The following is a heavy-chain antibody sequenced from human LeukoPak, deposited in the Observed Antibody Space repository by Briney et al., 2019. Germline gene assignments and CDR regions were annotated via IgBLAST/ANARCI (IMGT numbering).Heavy chain of an antibody. CDR3: AAGTAADF. CDR2: ISSSSSYT. V-gene: IGHV3-11*03. D-gene: IGHD6-13*01. Sequence: GGSLRLSCVVSGIPFSDYYMNWTRKAPGKGLEWISHISSSSSYTDYADSVKGRFTISRDNAKSALYLQMHSLRLEDTAVYYCAAGTAADFWGQGTLVTVSS. J-gene: IGHJ4*02. CDR1: GIPFSDYY.